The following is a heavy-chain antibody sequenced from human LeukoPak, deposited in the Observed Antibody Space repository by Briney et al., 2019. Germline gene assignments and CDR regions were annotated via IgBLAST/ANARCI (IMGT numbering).Heavy chain of an antibody. CDR3: AKDGHCSGGTCSSFDY. D-gene: IGHD2-15*01. CDR1: GFTFSSYA. CDR2: ISGSGGST. J-gene: IGHJ4*02. V-gene: IGHV3-23*01. Sequence: PGGSLRLSCAASGFTFSSYAMSWVRQAPGKGLEWVSAISGSGGSTYYADSVKGRFTISRDNSQNTVFLQMNSLRDEDTAVYYCAKDGHCSGGTCSSFDYWGQGTLVTVSS.